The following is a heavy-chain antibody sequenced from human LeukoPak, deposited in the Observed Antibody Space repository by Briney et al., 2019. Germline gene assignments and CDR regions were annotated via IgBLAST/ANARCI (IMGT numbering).Heavy chain of an antibody. CDR3: ARDNSRNWFDP. CDR2: IYNSGST. CDR1: GASTSSGLYY. Sequence: PSETLSLTCTVSGASTSSGLYYWNWFRQPAGKGLEYIGRIYNSGSTNYDPSLKSRVTISVDTSKNQFSLKLSSVTAADTAVYYCARDNSRNWFDPWGQGTLVTVSS. J-gene: IGHJ5*02. D-gene: IGHD1-20*01. V-gene: IGHV4-61*10.